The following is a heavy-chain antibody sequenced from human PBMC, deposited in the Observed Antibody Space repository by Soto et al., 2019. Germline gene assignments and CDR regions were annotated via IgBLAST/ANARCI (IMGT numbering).Heavy chain of an antibody. V-gene: IGHV3-23*01. CDR2: IGSGGGVT. CDR1: GFTFSSYA. J-gene: IGHJ4*02. Sequence: GGSLRLSCAASGFTFSSYAMSWVRQAPGKGLEWVSVIGSGGGVTYYADFVMGRFTISRDNSRNTLYLQMDSLRAEDTAIYYCAKDQRVVRSNFDYWGQGALVTVS. CDR3: AKDQRVVRSNFDY. D-gene: IGHD3-3*01.